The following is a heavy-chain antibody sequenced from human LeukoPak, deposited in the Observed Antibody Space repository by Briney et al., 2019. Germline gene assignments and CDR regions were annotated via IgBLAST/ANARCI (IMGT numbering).Heavy chain of an antibody. V-gene: IGHV4-59*12. Sequence: SETLSLTCSVSGDSITNYYWSWIRQPPGKGLVWIGHMYYTGITNYNPSLKSRVSMSGDTSKNQLSLNLNSVTAADTAMYYCARDGGNFDIDYWGQGTLVTVSS. D-gene: IGHD4-23*01. J-gene: IGHJ4*02. CDR1: GDSITNYY. CDR2: MYYTGIT. CDR3: ARDGGNFDIDY.